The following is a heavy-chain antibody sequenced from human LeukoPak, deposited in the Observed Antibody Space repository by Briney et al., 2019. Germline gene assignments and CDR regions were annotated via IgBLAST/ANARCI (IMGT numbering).Heavy chain of an antibody. J-gene: IGHJ4*02. V-gene: IGHV1-69*05. CDR1: GGTFSSYA. CDR3: ASETVSGPDY. Sequence: SVKASCKASGGTFSSYAISWVRQAPGQGLEWMGRIIPIFGTANYAQKFQGRVTITTDESTSTAYMELSSLRSEDTAVYYCASETVSGPDYWGQGALVTVSS. CDR2: IIPIFGTA. D-gene: IGHD2-21*02.